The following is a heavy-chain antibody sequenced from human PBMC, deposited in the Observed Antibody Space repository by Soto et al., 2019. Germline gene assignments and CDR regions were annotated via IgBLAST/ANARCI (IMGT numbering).Heavy chain of an antibody. CDR1: GGSISSGGYY. CDR3: ARDHRGNGPFGYYYYGMDV. V-gene: IGHV4-31*03. CDR2: IYYSGST. D-gene: IGHD2-15*01. Sequence: TSETLSLTCTVSGGSISSGGYYWSWIRQRPGKGLEWIGYIYYSGSTYYNPSLKSRVTISVDTSKNQFSLKLSSVTAADTAVYYCARDHRGNGPFGYYYYGMDVWGQGTTVTVSS. J-gene: IGHJ6*02.